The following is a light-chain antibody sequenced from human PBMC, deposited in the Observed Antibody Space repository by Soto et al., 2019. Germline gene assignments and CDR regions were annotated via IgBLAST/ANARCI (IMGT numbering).Light chain of an antibody. CDR3: QQYGSSPRT. CDR1: QSVSSSY. Sequence: EIVLTQSPGALSLSPGERATLSCGASQSVSSSYLAWYQQKPGQAPRLLIYGASTRATGIPDRFSGSGSGTDVTLTISRLEPEDFAVYYRQQYGSSPRTFGQGAKVEIK. V-gene: IGKV3-20*01. J-gene: IGKJ1*01. CDR2: GAS.